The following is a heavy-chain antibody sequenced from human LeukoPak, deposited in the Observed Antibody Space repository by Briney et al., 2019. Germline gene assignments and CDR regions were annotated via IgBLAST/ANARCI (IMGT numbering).Heavy chain of an antibody. CDR3: ARHTYYYDSSGPGTFDY. D-gene: IGHD3-22*01. J-gene: IGHJ4*02. Sequence: GASVKVSCKASGGTFSSNAISWVRQAPGQGLEWMGGIIPIFGTANYAQKFQGRVTITADESTSTAYMELSSLRSEDTAVYYCARHTYYYDSSGPGTFDYWGQGTLVTVSS. CDR2: IIPIFGTA. CDR1: GGTFSSNA. V-gene: IGHV1-69*13.